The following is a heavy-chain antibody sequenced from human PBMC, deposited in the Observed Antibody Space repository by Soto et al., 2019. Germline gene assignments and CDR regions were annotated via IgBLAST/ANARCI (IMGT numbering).Heavy chain of an antibody. CDR1: GYTFTSYG. Sequence: QVQLVQSGAEVKKPGASVKVSCKASGYTFTSYGISWVRQAPGQGLEWMGWISAYNGNTNYAQKLQGRVTMTTDTATSTAYMELRSLRPDVTAVYYCARDQYSSSLHYYGVHVWGQGTTVIVSS. CDR3: ARDQYSSSLHYYGVHV. V-gene: IGHV1-18*01. J-gene: IGHJ6*02. CDR2: ISAYNGNT. D-gene: IGHD6-6*01.